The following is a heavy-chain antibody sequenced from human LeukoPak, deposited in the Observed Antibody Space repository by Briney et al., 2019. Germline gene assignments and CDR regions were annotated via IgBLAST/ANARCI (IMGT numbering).Heavy chain of an antibody. CDR1: GGSISSKSYY. V-gene: IGHV4-61*02. Sequence: PSETLSLTCTVSGGSISSKSYYWSWIRQPAGKGLEWIGRIYTSGSTDYNPSLKSRVTISRGTSKNEFSLILSSLTAADTAVYYCVRDSPPAYCSSGSCYFDSWGQGTLVTVSS. CDR3: VRDSPPAYCSSGSCYFDS. CDR2: IYTSGST. D-gene: IGHD2-15*01. J-gene: IGHJ4*02.